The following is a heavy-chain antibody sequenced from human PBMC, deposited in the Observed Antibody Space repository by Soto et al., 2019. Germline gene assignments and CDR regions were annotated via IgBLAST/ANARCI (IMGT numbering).Heavy chain of an antibody. D-gene: IGHD6-19*01. J-gene: IGHJ4*02. CDR3: ARNPSGWYVY. V-gene: IGHV3-21*01. CDR1: GFTFSSYS. Sequence: PVGSLRLSCAASGFTFSSYSMNWVRQAPGKGLEWVSSISSSSSYIYYADSVKGRFTISRDNAKNSLYLQMNSLRAEDTAVYYCARNPSGWYVYWGQGTLVTVSS. CDR2: ISSSSSYI.